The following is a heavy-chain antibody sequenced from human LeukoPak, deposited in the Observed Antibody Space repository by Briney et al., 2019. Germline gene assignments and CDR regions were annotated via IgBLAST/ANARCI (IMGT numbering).Heavy chain of an antibody. CDR3: GRMASSGFYVVN. J-gene: IGHJ4*02. V-gene: IGHV3-11*01. CDR2: ISGSGYTI. Sequence: GGSLRLSCAASGFTFSSYAMSWIRQAPGKGLEWISYISGSGYTIYYADSVKGRFTISRDSAKNSLHLQMNSLRAEDTAMYYCGRMASSGFYVVNWGQGTLVTVSS. D-gene: IGHD3-22*01. CDR1: GFTFSSYA.